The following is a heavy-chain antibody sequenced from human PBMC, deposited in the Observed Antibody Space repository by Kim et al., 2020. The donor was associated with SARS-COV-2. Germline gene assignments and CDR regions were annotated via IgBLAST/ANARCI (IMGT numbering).Heavy chain of an antibody. J-gene: IGHJ5*01. CDR2: ISHTGSHR. D-gene: IGHD2-21*02. CDR3: ARTVGYCAGDCYRWFDS. CDR1: GFIFNTHS. Sequence: GGSLRLSCLVSGFIFNTHSMDWVRQVPGKGLEWISYISHTGSHRNYADSVKGRFTISRDDAKNSLYLQMNSLRDEDTAVYYCARTVGYCAGDCYRWFDSWGQGTLVTVSS. V-gene: IGHV3-48*02.